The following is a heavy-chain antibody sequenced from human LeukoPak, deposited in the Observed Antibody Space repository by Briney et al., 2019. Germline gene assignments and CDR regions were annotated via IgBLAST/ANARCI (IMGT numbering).Heavy chain of an antibody. CDR2: INHSGST. CDR3: ARGLKDDDSSGGHAFDI. CDR1: GDSFSGNY. V-gene: IGHV4-34*01. J-gene: IGHJ3*02. D-gene: IGHD3-22*01. Sequence: PSETLSLTCGVHGDSFSGNYWTWTRQPPGKGLEWIGEINHSGSTNYKSSLKSRVTISLDTSKNQFSLKLSSVTAADTAVYYCARGLKDDDSSGGHAFDIWGQGTMVTVSS.